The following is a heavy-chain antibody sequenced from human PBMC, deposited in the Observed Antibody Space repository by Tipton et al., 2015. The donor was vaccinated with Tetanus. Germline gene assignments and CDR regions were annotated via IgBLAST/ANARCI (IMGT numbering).Heavy chain of an antibody. CDR1: GGSLTSHY. CDR3: ARGWFGGLGD. D-gene: IGHD3-10*01. V-gene: IGHV4-59*11. Sequence: PGLVKPSETLSLICSVSGGSLTSHYWSWIRQPPGKGLEWLGYFYHKGNTKNNPSLKSRVTVSMDTSKNQFSLELKSVTAADTAVYFCARGWFGGLGDWGQGILVTVSS. CDR2: FYHKGNT. J-gene: IGHJ4*02.